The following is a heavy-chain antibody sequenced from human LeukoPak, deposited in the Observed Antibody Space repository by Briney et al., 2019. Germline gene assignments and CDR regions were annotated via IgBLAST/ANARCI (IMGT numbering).Heavy chain of an antibody. D-gene: IGHD3-10*01. CDR1: GFTFTSSA. CDR3: AADQFGYYYGSVNYP. V-gene: IGHV1-58*01. Sequence: ASVKVSYRASGFTFTSSAVQWVRQARGQRLEWIGWIVVGSGNTNYAQKFQERVTITRDMSTSTAYMELSSLRSEDTAVYYCAADQFGYYYGSVNYPWGQGTLVTVSS. CDR2: IVVGSGNT. J-gene: IGHJ5*02.